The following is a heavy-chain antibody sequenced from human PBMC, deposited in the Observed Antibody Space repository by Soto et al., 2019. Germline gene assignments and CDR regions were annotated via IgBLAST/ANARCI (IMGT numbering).Heavy chain of an antibody. CDR1: GFTFSSYA. J-gene: IGHJ6*02. CDR3: ARDLKPQYSSIWYWVVEYYYYGMDV. Sequence: QVQLVESGGGVVQPGRSLRLSCAASGFTFSSYAMHWVRQAPGKGLEWVAVISYDGSNKYYADSVKGRFTISRDNSKNTLYLQMNSLRAEDTAVYYCARDLKPQYSSIWYWVVEYYYYGMDVWGQGTTVTVSS. D-gene: IGHD6-13*01. V-gene: IGHV3-30-3*01. CDR2: ISYDGSNK.